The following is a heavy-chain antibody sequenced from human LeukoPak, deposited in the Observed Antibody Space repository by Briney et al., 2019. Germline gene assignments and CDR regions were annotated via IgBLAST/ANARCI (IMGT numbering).Heavy chain of an antibody. Sequence: GGSLRLSCAASGVSFSSYAMSWVRQAPGKGLEWDSSNSDSGVSTYYADSVNGRFTLARDNSKNTLYLQMNSLRAEDTAVYYCAKEVIVGVSFDYGGQGTLVTVSS. D-gene: IGHD1-26*01. V-gene: IGHV3-23*01. CDR3: AKEVIVGVSFDY. CDR1: GVSFSSYA. J-gene: IGHJ4*02. CDR2: NSDSGVST.